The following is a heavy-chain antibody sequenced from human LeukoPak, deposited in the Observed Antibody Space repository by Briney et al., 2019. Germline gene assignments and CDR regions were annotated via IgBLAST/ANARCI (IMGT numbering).Heavy chain of an antibody. Sequence: PGGSLRLSCAASGFTFSSYAMHWVRQAPGKGLEYVSAISSNGGSTYYANSVKGRFTISRDNSKNTLYLQMGSLRAEDMAVYYCARLGSGELDIGYWGQGTLVTVSS. V-gene: IGHV3-64*01. J-gene: IGHJ4*02. CDR2: ISSNGGST. CDR1: GFTFSSYA. CDR3: ARLGSGELDIGY. D-gene: IGHD1-26*01.